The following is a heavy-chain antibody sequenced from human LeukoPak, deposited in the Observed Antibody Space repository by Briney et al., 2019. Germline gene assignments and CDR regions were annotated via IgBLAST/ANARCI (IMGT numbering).Heavy chain of an antibody. V-gene: IGHV3-74*01. D-gene: IGHD1-14*01. Sequence: GGSLRLSCAASGLTFSSHWMHWVRQAPGKGLVWVSRITNDGSSTTYADSVKGRFTISRDNAKNMLYLQVNSLRAEDTAVYYYATQQGGNPAYWGQGTLVTVSS. J-gene: IGHJ4*02. CDR1: GLTFSSHW. CDR3: ATQQGGNPAY. CDR2: ITNDGSST.